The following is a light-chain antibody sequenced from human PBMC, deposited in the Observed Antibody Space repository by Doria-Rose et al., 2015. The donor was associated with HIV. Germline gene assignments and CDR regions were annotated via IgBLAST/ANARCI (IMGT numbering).Light chain of an antibody. J-gene: IGKJ5*01. V-gene: IGKV3-11*01. Sequence: ATLSLSPEERATLSCRASQSVIIYLAWYQQKPGQPPRLLIYDASNRATGIPARFSGSGSGTDFTLTISSLEPDDFAVYYCQQRSNWPITFGQGTRLEIK. CDR3: QQRSNWPIT. CDR1: QSVIIY. CDR2: DAS.